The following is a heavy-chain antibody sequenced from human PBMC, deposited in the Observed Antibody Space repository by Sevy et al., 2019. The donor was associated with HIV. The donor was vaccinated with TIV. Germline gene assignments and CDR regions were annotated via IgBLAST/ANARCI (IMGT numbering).Heavy chain of an antibody. V-gene: IGHV3-48*03. CDR3: ARDGGWGIAAPRSMDV. J-gene: IGHJ6*02. Sequence: GGSLRLSCAASGFTFSSYEMNWVRQAPGKGLEWVSYISSSGSTIYYADSVKGRFTISRDNAKNSLYLQMNSLRAEDTAVYYCARDGGWGIAAPRSMDVWGQGTTVTVSS. CDR2: ISSSGSTI. CDR1: GFTFSSYE. D-gene: IGHD6-13*01.